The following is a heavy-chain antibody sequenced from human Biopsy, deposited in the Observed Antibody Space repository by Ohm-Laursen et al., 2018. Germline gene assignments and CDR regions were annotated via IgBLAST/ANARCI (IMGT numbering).Heavy chain of an antibody. V-gene: IGHV4-31*01. CDR2: IFNSANT. J-gene: IGHJ3*02. Sequence: TLSLTCTVSGGSISSGGSYWSWIRQRPGKGLDGIGYIFNSANTYYNPSLKNLITKSGDTSKNHFSPNLNSVTAADTAVYYCAGIVLGPTNDAFDIWGQGTMVTVSS. D-gene: IGHD1-26*01. CDR3: AGIVLGPTNDAFDI. CDR1: GGSISSGGSY.